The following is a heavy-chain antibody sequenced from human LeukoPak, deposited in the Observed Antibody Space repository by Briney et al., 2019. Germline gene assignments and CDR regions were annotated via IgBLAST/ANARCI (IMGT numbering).Heavy chain of an antibody. CDR3: ARTLHADTGGWGAFDI. J-gene: IGHJ3*02. CDR1: GYTFTGYY. Sequence: ASVKVSCKASGYTFTGYYIHWVRQAPGQGLEWVGWINPNTGVTTYAQNFQGRVTMTRDTSISTAYMELSSLISDDTAVYFCARTLHADTGGWGAFDIWGQGAMVTVSS. V-gene: IGHV1-2*02. CDR2: INPNTGVT. D-gene: IGHD2-8*02.